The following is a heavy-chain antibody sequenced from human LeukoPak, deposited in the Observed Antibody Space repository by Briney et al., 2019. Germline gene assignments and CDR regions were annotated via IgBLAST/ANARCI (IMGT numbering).Heavy chain of an antibody. J-gene: IGHJ3*02. CDR2: IKHSGST. CDR3: ARVRRYQLIHAFDI. CDR1: GRSFSGYY. V-gene: IGHV4-34*01. D-gene: IGHD2-2*01. Sequence: SETLSLTCALYGRSFSGYYWSWIRHPPEGGLEWIGEIKHSGSTNYNPSLKSRVTISVDTYKNQFSLKLSSVTAADTAVYYCARVRRYQLIHAFDIWGRGTMVSVSS.